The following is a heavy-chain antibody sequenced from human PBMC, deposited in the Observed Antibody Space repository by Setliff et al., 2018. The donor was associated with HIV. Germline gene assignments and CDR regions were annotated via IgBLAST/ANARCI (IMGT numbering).Heavy chain of an antibody. Sequence: PSETLSLTCNVSGASFSSGGYYWSWIRQHPGKGLEWIGYMSYSGSTFYKSSLKSRVTMSIDTSKNQFSLMLSPVTAADTAVYYCARATYTLQFLKWSPDSYLYYYYMDVWGKGTTVTVSS. D-gene: IGHD3-3*01. CDR3: ARATYTLQFLKWSPDSYLYYYYMDV. J-gene: IGHJ6*03. CDR2: MSYSGST. CDR1: GASFSSGGYY. V-gene: IGHV4-31*03.